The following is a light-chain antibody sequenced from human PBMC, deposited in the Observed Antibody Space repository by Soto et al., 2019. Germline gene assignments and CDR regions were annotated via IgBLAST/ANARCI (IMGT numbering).Light chain of an antibody. CDR3: SSYTTSSTYV. Sequence: QSALTQPASVSGSPGQAIAISCTGTSSDVGGYNYVSWYQQHPGKAPKLMIYDVSNRPSGVSDRFSGSKSGNTASLTISGLQAEDEADYYRSSYTTSSTYVFGTGTTLTVL. CDR2: DVS. J-gene: IGLJ1*01. V-gene: IGLV2-14*01. CDR1: SSDVGGYNY.